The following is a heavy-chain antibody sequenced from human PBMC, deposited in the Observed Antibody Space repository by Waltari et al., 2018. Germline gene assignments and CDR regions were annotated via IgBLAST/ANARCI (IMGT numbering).Heavy chain of an antibody. J-gene: IGHJ4*02. CDR2: IYYSGST. V-gene: IGHV4-59*01. Sequence: QVQLQESGPGLVKPSETLSLTCTVSGGSISSYYWSWIRQPPGKGLEWIGYIYYSGSTNDNPSLKSRVTISVDTSKNQFALKLSSVTAADTAVYYCARVPPRYSSGYDYWGQGTLVTVSS. CDR3: ARVPPRYSSGYDY. D-gene: IGHD6-19*01. CDR1: GGSISSYY.